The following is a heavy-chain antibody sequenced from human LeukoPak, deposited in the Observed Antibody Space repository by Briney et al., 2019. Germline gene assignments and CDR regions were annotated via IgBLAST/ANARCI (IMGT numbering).Heavy chain of an antibody. CDR1: GYTFTSYA. J-gene: IGHJ4*02. CDR2: INLKSGGT. Sequence: GASVKVSCKASGYTFTSYAMNWVRQAPGQGLEWMGWINLKSGGTNSAEKFQVRVTMTRDTTTSTAYMELSRLRFDDTAVYYCARSPDILTGENFDYWGQGTLVTVSS. D-gene: IGHD3-9*01. V-gene: IGHV1-2*02. CDR3: ARSPDILTGENFDY.